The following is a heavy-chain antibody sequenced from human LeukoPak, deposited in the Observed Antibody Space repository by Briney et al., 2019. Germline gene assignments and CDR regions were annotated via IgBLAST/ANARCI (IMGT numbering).Heavy chain of an antibody. J-gene: IGHJ4*02. Sequence: KASETLSLTCSVSGGSINSYWWSWIRRPAGKGLEFIGRIYTTGMTNYNPSLKSRVSMSVDTSKNQFSLELRSVTAADTAVYFCARAGYTISSYRFDYWGQGALVTVSS. CDR2: IYTTGMT. CDR3: ARAGYTISSYRFDY. V-gene: IGHV4-4*07. CDR1: GGSINSYW. D-gene: IGHD3-16*02.